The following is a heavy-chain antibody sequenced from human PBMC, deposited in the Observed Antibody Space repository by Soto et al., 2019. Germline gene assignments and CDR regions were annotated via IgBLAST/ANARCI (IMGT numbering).Heavy chain of an antibody. Sequence: GGSLRLSCSASGFTFSSYAMYWVRQAPGKGLEYVSAISSNGGSTYYADSVKGSFTISRDNSKNTLYLQMSSLRAEDTAVYYCVKRYISDYYGMDVWGQGTTVTVSS. CDR2: ISSNGGST. CDR3: VKRYISDYYGMDV. D-gene: IGHD6-25*01. J-gene: IGHJ6*02. CDR1: GFTFSSYA. V-gene: IGHV3-64D*06.